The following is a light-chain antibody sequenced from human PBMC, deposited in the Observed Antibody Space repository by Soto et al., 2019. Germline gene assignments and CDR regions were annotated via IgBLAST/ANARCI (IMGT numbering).Light chain of an antibody. J-gene: IGLJ1*01. CDR2: EGS. CDR3: CSYAGSSTYV. CDR1: SSDVGSYNL. V-gene: IGLV2-23*01. Sequence: QSALTQPASVSGSPGQSITISCTGTSSDVGSYNLVSWYQQHPGKAPKLMIYEGSKRPSGVSNRFSGSKSGNTASLTISGLPEEDAADYYCCSYAGSSTYVFGTGTKLTVL.